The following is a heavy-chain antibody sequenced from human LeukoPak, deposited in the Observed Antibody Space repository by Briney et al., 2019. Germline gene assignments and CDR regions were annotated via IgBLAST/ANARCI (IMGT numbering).Heavy chain of an antibody. J-gene: IGHJ4*02. CDR2: IWYDGGNT. Sequence: GGSLRLSCAASGFSFSSYAMHWVRQAPGKGLEWVAVIWYDGGNTYYADSVKGRFTISRDNSKNTLYLQMNSLRAEDTAVYYCAKDRVAMIGYYFDYWGQGTLVTVSS. CDR3: AKDRVAMIGYYFDY. V-gene: IGHV3-33*06. D-gene: IGHD2-2*01. CDR1: GFSFSSYA.